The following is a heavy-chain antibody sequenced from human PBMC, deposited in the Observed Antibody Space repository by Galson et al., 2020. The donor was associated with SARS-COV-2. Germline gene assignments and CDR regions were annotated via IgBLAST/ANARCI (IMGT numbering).Heavy chain of an antibody. CDR3: ARGRDGYNYLDWEDDV. CDR2: INPNNGVT. J-gene: IGHJ2*01. D-gene: IGHD3-9*01. Sequence: ASVKVSCKASGYPFTAYYVQWMRQVPGQGLEWMGWINPNNGVTKSAQKFQGWVTMSRNVSINTAYMELSNVKSDDTAIYYCARGRDGYNYLDWEDDVGGRGTLGT. CDR1: GYPFTAYY. V-gene: IGHV1-2*04.